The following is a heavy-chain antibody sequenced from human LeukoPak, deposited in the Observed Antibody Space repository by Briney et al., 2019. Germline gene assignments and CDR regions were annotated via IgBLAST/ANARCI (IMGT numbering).Heavy chain of an antibody. D-gene: IGHD5-12*01. J-gene: IGHJ4*02. CDR1: GXSFTSYW. Sequence: GGSLRLSCKGSGXSFTSYWISWVRQMPGKGLEWMGRIDPSDSYTNYSPSFQGHVTISADKSISTAYLQWSSLKASDTPMYYCACPGGDHSGYVSWGQGALVTVSS. CDR2: IDPSDSYT. V-gene: IGHV5-10-1*01. CDR3: ACPGGDHSGYVS.